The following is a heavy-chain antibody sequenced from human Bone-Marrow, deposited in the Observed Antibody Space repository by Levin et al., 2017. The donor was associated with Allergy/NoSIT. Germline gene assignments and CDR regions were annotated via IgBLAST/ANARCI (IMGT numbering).Heavy chain of an antibody. CDR2: SRDKANSYTT. Sequence: GGSLRLSCAASGFTFSDHYMDWVRQAPGKGLEWVGRSRDKANSYTTEYAASVKGRFTISRDDSKNSLSLQMNSLKTEDTAVYYCVRVVGQASVDYWGQGTLVTVSS. J-gene: IGHJ4*02. D-gene: IGHD1-26*01. CDR3: VRVVGQASVDY. CDR1: GFTFSDHY. V-gene: IGHV3-72*01.